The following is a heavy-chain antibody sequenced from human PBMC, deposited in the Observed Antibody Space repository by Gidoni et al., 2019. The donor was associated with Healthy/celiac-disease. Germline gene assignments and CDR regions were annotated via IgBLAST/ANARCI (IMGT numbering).Heavy chain of an antibody. V-gene: IGHV3-23*01. CDR2: ISGSGGST. CDR1: GFTFSSYA. D-gene: IGHD1-26*01. Sequence: EVQLLESGGGLIQPGGSLRLSCAASGFTFSSYAMSWVRQAPGKGLEWVSAISGSGGSTYYADSVKGRFTISRDNSKNTLYLQMNSLRAEDTAVYYCAKDLGAIGEPFDYWGQGTLVTVSS. J-gene: IGHJ4*02. CDR3: AKDLGAIGEPFDY.